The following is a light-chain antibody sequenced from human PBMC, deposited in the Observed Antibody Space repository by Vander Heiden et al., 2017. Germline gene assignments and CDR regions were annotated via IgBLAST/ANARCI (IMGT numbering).Light chain of an antibody. CDR2: WAS. J-gene: IGKJ2*01. CDR1: QSVLYSSNNKNY. Sequence: DIVMTQSPDSLAVSLGERATINCKSSQSVLYSSNNKNYLVWYQQKPGQPPKLLIYWASTRESGVPDRFSGSASGTDFTLTISSLQAEDVAVYYCQQYYTTPYTFGQGTKLEI. CDR3: QQYYTTPYT. V-gene: IGKV4-1*01.